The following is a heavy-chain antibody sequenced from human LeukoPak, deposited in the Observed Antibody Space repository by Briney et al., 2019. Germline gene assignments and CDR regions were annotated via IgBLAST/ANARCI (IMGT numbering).Heavy chain of an antibody. D-gene: IGHD6-13*01. CDR3: ARDTPTSATWYDFDY. CDR2: ISSNGGST. Sequence: GGSLRLSCAASGFTFSSYAMHWVRQAPGKGLEYVSAISSNGGSTYYANSVKGRFTISRDNAKNSLYLQMNSLRAEDTAVYYCARDTPTSATWYDFDYWGQGTLVTVSS. V-gene: IGHV3-64*01. CDR1: GFTFSSYA. J-gene: IGHJ4*02.